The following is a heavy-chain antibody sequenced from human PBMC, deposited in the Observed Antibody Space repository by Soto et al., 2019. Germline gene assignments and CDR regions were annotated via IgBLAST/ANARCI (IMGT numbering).Heavy chain of an antibody. V-gene: IGHV3-48*02. CDR2: ISPRGDNI. Sequence: GGSLILSCVASGFSLANFPMNWVRQTPGKGLEWISYISPRGDNIYYAESVKGRFTISRDNARNSLFLQMNSLRDEDAALYYCAKGPPPNIGWPYSFASWGQGVPATVSS. J-gene: IGHJ4*02. D-gene: IGHD6-19*01. CDR1: GFSLANFP. CDR3: AKGPPPNIGWPYSFAS.